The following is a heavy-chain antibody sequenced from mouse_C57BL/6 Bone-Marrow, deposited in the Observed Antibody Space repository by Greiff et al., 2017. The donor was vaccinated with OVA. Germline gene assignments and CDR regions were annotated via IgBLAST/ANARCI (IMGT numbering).Heavy chain of an antibody. CDR2: ISNGGGST. Sequence: EVKVVESGGGLVQPGGSLKLSCAASGFTFSDYYMYWVRQTPEKRLEWVAYISNGGGSTYYPDTVKGRFTISRDNAKNTLYLQMSRLKSEDTAMYYCARQELWGYFDYWGQGTTLTVSS. CDR3: ARQELWGYFDY. V-gene: IGHV5-12*01. J-gene: IGHJ2*01. D-gene: IGHD4-1*01. CDR1: GFTFSDYY.